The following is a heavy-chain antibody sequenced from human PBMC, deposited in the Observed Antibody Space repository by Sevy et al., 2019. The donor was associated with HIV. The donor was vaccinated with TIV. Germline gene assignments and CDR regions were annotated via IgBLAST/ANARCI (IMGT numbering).Heavy chain of an antibody. CDR1: GFAFSTHA. J-gene: IGHJ4*01. Sequence: GGSLRLSCAASGFAFSTHAMHWVRQTPGKGLEWVAVISYEGTETFYAASVEGRFTISRDNSKNMLSLQINSLKPEDTAVYYCARDGGYSIKWYPLYWGHGTLVTVSS. D-gene: IGHD1-26*01. CDR2: ISYEGTET. CDR3: ARDGGYSIKWYPLY. V-gene: IGHV3-30-3*01.